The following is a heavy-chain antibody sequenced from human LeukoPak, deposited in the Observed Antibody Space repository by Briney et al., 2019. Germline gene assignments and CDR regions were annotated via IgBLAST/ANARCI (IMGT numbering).Heavy chain of an antibody. Sequence: SETLSLTCAVSGGSISSYYWSWIRPPPGKGLEWIGYIYYSGSTNYNPSLKSRVTISVDTSKNQLSLKLSSVTAADTAVYYCARDLGYYYMDVWGKGPTVTVSS. V-gene: IGHV4-59*01. J-gene: IGHJ6*03. CDR1: GGSISSYY. CDR2: IYYSGST. CDR3: ARDLGYYYMDV.